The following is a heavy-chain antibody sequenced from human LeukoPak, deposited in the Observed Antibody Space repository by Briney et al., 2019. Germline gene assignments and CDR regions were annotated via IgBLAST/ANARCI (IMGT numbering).Heavy chain of an antibody. D-gene: IGHD1-26*01. CDR3: AGDTGGNSGSYYGY. V-gene: IGHV1-3*01. Sequence: GASVKVSCKASGYTLTIYAMHWVRQAPAQGLEWMGWINAGNGNTKYSEEFQGRVNINRDTSASTAYMELSSLRSEDTAVYYCAGDTGGNSGSYYGYWGQGTLVTVSS. CDR1: GYTLTIYA. CDR2: INAGNGNT. J-gene: IGHJ4*02.